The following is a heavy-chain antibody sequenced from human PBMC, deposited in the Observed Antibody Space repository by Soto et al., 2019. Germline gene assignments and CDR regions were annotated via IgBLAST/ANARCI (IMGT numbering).Heavy chain of an antibody. CDR1: GYPFNKYS. Sequence: QGQLVQSGAEVKWPGASVKVSCKASGYPFNKYSISWVRQAPGQGFEWMGWISASNGNRNYAQKFQGRVTLGTDTSTSTAYMELRNLRSDDTAVYYCTRGHGDFAGDFDYWGQGTLVTVSS. D-gene: IGHD4-17*01. CDR3: TRGHGDFAGDFDY. CDR2: ISASNGNR. V-gene: IGHV1-18*04. J-gene: IGHJ4*02.